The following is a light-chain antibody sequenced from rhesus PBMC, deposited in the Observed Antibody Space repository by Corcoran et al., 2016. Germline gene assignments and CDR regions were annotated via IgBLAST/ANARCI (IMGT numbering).Light chain of an antibody. Sequence: DIQMTQSPSSLSAFVGDRVTITCRASENVNNYLPWYQQKPGKAPKLLIYAASTLQSGVPSRFSGSGSGTDYTFTISSLQPEDVATDYCQHSYGTPFTFGPGTKLDIK. J-gene: IGKJ3*01. V-gene: IGKV1-74*01. CDR3: QHSYGTPFT. CDR1: ENVNNY. CDR2: AAS.